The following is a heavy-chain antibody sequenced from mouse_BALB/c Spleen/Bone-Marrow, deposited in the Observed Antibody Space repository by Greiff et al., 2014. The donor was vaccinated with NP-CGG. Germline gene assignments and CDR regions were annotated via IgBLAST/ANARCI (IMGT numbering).Heavy chain of an antibody. CDR2: IDPASGNT. Sequence: EVQLQQSGADLVKPGASVKLSCTTSGFNIKDTFMHWVKQRPEQGLEWIGRIDPASGNTKYDPKFQGKATITADTSSNKVSLQLNGLTSKDNAFYYCAHDTRFAYWGQGTLVTVSA. CDR1: GFNIKDTF. D-gene: IGHD2-3*01. CDR3: AHDTRFAY. J-gene: IGHJ3*01. V-gene: IGHV14-3*02.